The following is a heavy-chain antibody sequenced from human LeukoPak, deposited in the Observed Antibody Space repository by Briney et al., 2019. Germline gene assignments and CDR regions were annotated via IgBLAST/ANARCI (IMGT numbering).Heavy chain of an antibody. CDR1: GFTFSIYA. Sequence: QPGGSLRLSCAASGFTFSIYAMSWVRQAPGKGLQWVSSITSRGESTWYVDSVKGRFTITRGNSENTLYLQMHSLRAEDTAVYYCARDRPNYYGSDGHYYRRDGDYWGRGTLVSVSS. V-gene: IGHV3-23*01. D-gene: IGHD3-22*01. CDR3: ARDRPNYYGSDGHYYRRDGDY. J-gene: IGHJ4*02. CDR2: ITSRGEST.